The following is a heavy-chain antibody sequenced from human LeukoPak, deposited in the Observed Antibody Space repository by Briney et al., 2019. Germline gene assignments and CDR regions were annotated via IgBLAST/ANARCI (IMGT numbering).Heavy chain of an antibody. Sequence: PSETLSLTCTVSSGSISSYYWSWIRQPPGKGLEWIGYIYYSGSTNYNPSLKSRVTISVDTSKNQFSLKLSSVTAADTAVYYCARERYYDFWSGYGTVMYGMDVWGQGTTVTVSS. CDR2: IYYSGST. J-gene: IGHJ6*02. CDR3: ARERYYDFWSGYGTVMYGMDV. V-gene: IGHV4-59*01. D-gene: IGHD3-3*01. CDR1: SGSISSYY.